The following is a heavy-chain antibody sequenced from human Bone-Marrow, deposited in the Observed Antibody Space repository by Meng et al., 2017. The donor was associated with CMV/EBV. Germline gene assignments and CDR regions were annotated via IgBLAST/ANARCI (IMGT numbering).Heavy chain of an antibody. Sequence: SVKVSCKASGYTFTSYYMHWVRQAPGQGLEWMGRIIPILGIANYAQKFQGRVTITADKSTSTAYMELSSLRSEDTAVYYCARDTSLRYYYDSIGWGQGTLVTVSS. CDR1: GYTFTSYY. CDR3: ARDTSLRYYYDSIG. V-gene: IGHV1-69*04. J-gene: IGHJ4*02. D-gene: IGHD3-22*01. CDR2: IIPILGIA.